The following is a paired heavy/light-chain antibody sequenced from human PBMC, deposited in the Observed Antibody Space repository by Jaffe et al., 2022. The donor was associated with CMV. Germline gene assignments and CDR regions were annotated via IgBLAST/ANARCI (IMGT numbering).Heavy chain of an antibody. CDR2: IYTSGST. CDR3: AREPGAPAMVRGVISYYYGMDV. V-gene: IGHV4-4*07. J-gene: IGHJ6*02. CDR1: GGSISSYY. Sequence: QVQLQESGPGLVKPSETLSLTCTVSGGSISSYYWSWIRQPAGKGLEWIGRIYTSGSTNYNPSLKSRVTMSVDTSKNQFSLKLSSVTAADTAVYYCAREPGAPAMVRGVISYYYGMDVWGQGTTVTVSS. D-gene: IGHD3-10*01.
Light chain of an antibody. CDR2: KDS. CDR1: ALPKQY. CDR3: QSADSSGTSVV. V-gene: IGLV3-25*03. Sequence: SYELTQPPSVSVSPGQTARITCSGDALPKQYAYWYQQKPGQAPVLVIYKDSERPSGIPERFSGSSSGTTVTLTISGVQAEDEADYYCQSADSSGTSVVFGGGTKLTVL. J-gene: IGLJ2*01.